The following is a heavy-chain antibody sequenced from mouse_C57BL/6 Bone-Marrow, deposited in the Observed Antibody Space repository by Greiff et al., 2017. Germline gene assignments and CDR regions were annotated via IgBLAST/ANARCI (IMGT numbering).Heavy chain of an antibody. Sequence: QVQLQQPGAELVRPWTSVKLSCKASGYTFTSYWMHWVKQRPGQGLEWIGVIDPSDSYTNYNQKFKGKATLTVDTSSSTAYMQLSSLTSEDSAVYYCARGGLRRFDYWGQGTTLTVSS. D-gene: IGHD2-4*01. V-gene: IGHV1-59*01. J-gene: IGHJ2*01. CDR3: ARGGLRRFDY. CDR2: IDPSDSYT. CDR1: GYTFTSYW.